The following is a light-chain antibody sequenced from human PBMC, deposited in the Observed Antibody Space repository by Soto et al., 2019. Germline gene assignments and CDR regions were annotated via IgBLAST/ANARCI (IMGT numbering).Light chain of an antibody. CDR3: CSYAGSSTFV. CDR1: SSDVGSYNL. J-gene: IGLJ2*01. CDR2: EGS. Sequence: QLVLTQPASVSGSPGQSITISCTGTSSDVGSYNLVSWYQQHPGKAPKLMIYEGSKRPSGVSNRFSGSKSGNTASLTIPGLQAEDEADYYCCSYAGSSTFVFGGGTQLTVL. V-gene: IGLV2-23*03.